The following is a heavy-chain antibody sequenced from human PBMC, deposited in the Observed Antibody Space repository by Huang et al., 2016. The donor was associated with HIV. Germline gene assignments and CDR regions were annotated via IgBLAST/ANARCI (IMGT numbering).Heavy chain of an antibody. CDR3: ATVYRRFRNHDSGDYYFVY. CDR2: FDPEDGET. V-gene: IGHV1-24*01. CDR1: GYTLTELS. J-gene: IGHJ4*02. Sequence: QVQLVQSGAEVKKPGASVKVSCKVSGYTLTELSMHWVRQAPGKGLEWIGGFDPEDGETIYAQKCQCRVTMTEDTATDTAYMELSSLRSEDTAVYYCATVYRRFRNHDSGDYYFVYWDQGTLVTVSS. D-gene: IGHD3-22*01.